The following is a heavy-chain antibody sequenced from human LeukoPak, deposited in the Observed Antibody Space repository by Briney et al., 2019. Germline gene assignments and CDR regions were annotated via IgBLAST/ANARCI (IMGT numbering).Heavy chain of an antibody. CDR2: ISGSSSTI. CDR1: GFTFNTYS. D-gene: IGHD3-16*01. V-gene: IGHV3-48*01. CDR3: AKVTFGDHRDAFDI. J-gene: IGHJ3*02. Sequence: GGSLRLSCAASGFTFNTYSMNWVRQAPGKGLEWLSYISGSSSTIYYADSVKGRFTISRDNAKNSVYLQMNSLRAEDTAVYYCAKVTFGDHRDAFDIWGQGTMVIVSS.